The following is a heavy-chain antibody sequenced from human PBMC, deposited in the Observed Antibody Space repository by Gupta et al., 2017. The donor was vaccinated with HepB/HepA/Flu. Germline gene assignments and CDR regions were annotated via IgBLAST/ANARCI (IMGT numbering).Heavy chain of an antibody. CDR1: GFTFSSYE. Sequence: EVQLVESGGGLVQPGGSLRLSCAASGFTFSSYEMNWVRQAPGKGLEWVSYISSSGSTIYYADSVNGRFTISRDNAKNSLLLQMNSLRAEDTAVYYCARDLVVRCVLWGRGSLVTVSS. D-gene: IGHD2-15*01. V-gene: IGHV3-48*03. J-gene: IGHJ2*01. CDR2: ISSSGSTI. CDR3: ARDLVVRCVL.